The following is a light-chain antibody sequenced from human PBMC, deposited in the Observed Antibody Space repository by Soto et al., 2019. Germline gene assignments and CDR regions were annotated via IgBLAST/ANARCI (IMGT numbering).Light chain of an antibody. CDR2: GAS. Sequence: DIVLTQSPGTLSLSPGERATLSCKASQSVSSSYLAWYQQKPGQAPRLLIYGASSRATGIPARFSGSGSGTVFTLTISSLEPEDFAVYYCQQRGNWPSFGGGTKVDIK. CDR1: QSVSSSY. J-gene: IGKJ4*01. CDR3: QQRGNWPS. V-gene: IGKV3D-20*02.